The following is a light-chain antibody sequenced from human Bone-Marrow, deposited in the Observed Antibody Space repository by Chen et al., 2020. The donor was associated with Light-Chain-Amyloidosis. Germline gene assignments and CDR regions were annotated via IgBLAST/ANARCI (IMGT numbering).Light chain of an antibody. CDR2: QTS. CDR1: QSIDSW. J-gene: IGKJ1*01. Sequence: DIQMTQSPSTLSASVGDRVTITCRASQSIDSWLAWYQQKPGQAPKLLIYQTSTLKSGVPSRFSGSGSGTEYTLTISRLQPDNFATYYCEQYHSYYQTFVHGSEVENK. CDR3: EQYHSYYQT. V-gene: IGKV1-5*03.